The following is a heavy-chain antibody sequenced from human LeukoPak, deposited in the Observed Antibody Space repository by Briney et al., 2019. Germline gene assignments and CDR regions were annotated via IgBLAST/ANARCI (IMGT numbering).Heavy chain of an antibody. Sequence: PSETLSLTCAVYGGSFSGYYWSWIRQPPGKGLEWIGEINHSGSTNYNPSLKSRVTISVDTSKNQFSLKLSSVTAADTAVYYCARVALYCSGGSCYPGFHDYWGQGTLVTVSS. D-gene: IGHD2-15*01. J-gene: IGHJ4*02. CDR2: INHSGST. CDR3: ARVALYCSGGSCYPGFHDY. CDR1: GGSFSGYY. V-gene: IGHV4-34*01.